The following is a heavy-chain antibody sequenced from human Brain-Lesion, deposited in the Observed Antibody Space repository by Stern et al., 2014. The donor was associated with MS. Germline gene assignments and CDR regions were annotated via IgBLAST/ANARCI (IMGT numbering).Heavy chain of an antibody. CDR1: GFSLSSYW. J-gene: IGHJ6*02. V-gene: IGHV3-7*01. D-gene: IGHD2-15*01. Sequence: VQLVESGGGLVQPGGSLRLSCAGSGFSLSSYWMSWVRQAPGKGPELVATIKQDGSERYYGDSVKGRFTISRDNSKNSVFLQMNSLRVDDTSVYYCARDCGSGSCYQTQYYYGVDVWGQGTTVIVSS. CDR2: IKQDGSER. CDR3: ARDCGSGSCYQTQYYYGVDV.